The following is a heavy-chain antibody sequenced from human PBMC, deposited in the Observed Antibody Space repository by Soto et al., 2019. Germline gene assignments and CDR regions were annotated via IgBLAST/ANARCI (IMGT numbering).Heavy chain of an antibody. CDR2: TNPGNGNT. Sequence: QVQLVQSGAEVKKPGASVKVSCKASGYTFTSYAMHWVRQAPGQRLEWMGWTNPGNGNTKYSQKFQGRVTITRDTSASTADMELSILRSEDTAVYYCARGSSSVTTFYFDLWGRGTLVTVSS. J-gene: IGHJ2*01. V-gene: IGHV1-3*01. CDR3: ARGSSSVTTFYFDL. D-gene: IGHD4-17*01. CDR1: GYTFTSYA.